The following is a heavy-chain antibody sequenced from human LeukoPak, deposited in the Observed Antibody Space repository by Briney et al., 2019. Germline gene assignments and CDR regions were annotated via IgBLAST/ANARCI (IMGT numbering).Heavy chain of an antibody. Sequence: SVKVSCKASGYTLTSYGISWVRQAPGQGLEWMGGIIPIFGTANYAQKFQGRVTITTDESTSTAYMELSSLRSEDTAVYYCARNRGDYYYYYMDVWGKGTTVTVSS. D-gene: IGHD1-14*01. CDR2: IIPIFGTA. CDR3: ARNRGDYYYYYMDV. J-gene: IGHJ6*03. CDR1: GYTLTSYG. V-gene: IGHV1-69*05.